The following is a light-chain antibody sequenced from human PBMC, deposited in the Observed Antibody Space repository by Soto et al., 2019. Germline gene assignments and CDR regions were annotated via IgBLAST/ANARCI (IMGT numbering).Light chain of an antibody. CDR2: EVS. Sequence: QSVLTQPASVSGSPGQSITSSCTGTSSDVGGYNYVSWYQHHPGKAHKLLIYEVSNRPSGVSTRFSGSKSGNTSYLTISGLQDEDEADYYCSSYTSRSTLVFGGETKLTVL. V-gene: IGLV2-14*01. CDR1: SSDVGGYNY. CDR3: SSYTSRSTLV. J-gene: IGLJ2*01.